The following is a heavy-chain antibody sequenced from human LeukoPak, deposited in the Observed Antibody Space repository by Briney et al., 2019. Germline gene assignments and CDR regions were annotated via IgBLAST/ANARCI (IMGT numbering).Heavy chain of an antibody. CDR2: INHSGST. Sequence: SETLSLTCAVYGGTFSGYYWSWIRQPPGKGLEWIGEINHSGSTNYNPSLKSRVTISVDTSKNQFSLKLSSVTAADTAVYYCARDRPHGDSLEYWGQGTLVTVSS. CDR3: ARDRPHGDSLEY. CDR1: GGTFSGYY. J-gene: IGHJ4*02. D-gene: IGHD4-17*01. V-gene: IGHV4-34*01.